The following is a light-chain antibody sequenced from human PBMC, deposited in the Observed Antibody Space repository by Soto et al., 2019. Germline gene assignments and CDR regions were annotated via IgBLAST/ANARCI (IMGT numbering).Light chain of an antibody. Sequence: EIMMTQSPGTLSVSPGEGATFSCPPSKSVNLNLAGYHQKPGQPPRLLLYGASTRATGIPVRFRGSGSGTEFTLTISSLQSEDSAVYYCHQYNSWPRGTFGPGTKVEIK. J-gene: IGKJ3*01. CDR1: KSVNLN. V-gene: IGKV3-15*01. CDR3: HQYNSWPRGT. CDR2: GAS.